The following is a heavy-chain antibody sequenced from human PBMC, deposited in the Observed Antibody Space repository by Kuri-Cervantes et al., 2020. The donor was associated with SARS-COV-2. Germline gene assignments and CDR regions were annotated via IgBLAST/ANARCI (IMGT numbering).Heavy chain of an antibody. CDR3: ARDRDDFWSGYRVNYYYYGMDV. D-gene: IGHD3-3*01. CDR2: FDPEDGET. V-gene: IGHV1-24*01. CDR1: GYTLTELS. Sequence: ASVKVSCKVSGYTLTELSMHWVRQAPGKGLEWMGGFDPEDGETIYAQKFQGRVTMTEDTSTDTAYMELSSLRSEDTAVYYCARDRDDFWSGYRVNYYYYGMDVWGQGTTVTVSS. J-gene: IGHJ6*02.